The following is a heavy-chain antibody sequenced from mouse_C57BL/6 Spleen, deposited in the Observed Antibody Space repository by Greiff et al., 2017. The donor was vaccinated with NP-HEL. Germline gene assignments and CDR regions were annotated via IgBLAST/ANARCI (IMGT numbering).Heavy chain of an antibody. CDR1: GFTFSSYG. D-gene: IGHD2-4*01. CDR2: ISSGGSYT. CDR3: ARAGIYYDYDWYFDV. Sequence: DVMLVESGGDLVKPGGSLKLSCAASGFTFSSYGMSWVRQTPDKRLEWVATISSGGSYTYYQDSVKGRFTISRDNAKNTLYLQMSSLKSEDTAMYYCARAGIYYDYDWYFDVWGTGTTVTVSS. J-gene: IGHJ1*03. V-gene: IGHV5-6*02.